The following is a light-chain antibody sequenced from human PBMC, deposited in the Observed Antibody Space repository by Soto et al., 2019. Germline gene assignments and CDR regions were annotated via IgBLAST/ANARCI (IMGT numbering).Light chain of an antibody. CDR2: DVS. J-gene: IGLJ1*01. CDR1: SRDVGSYNY. Sequence: QSALTQPASVSGXPGQSITISCTGTSRDVGSYNYVSWYQQHPGKAPKLMIYDVSNRPSGVSNRFSGSKSGNTASLTISGLHAEDEADYYCSSYTSSSTPLYVFGTGTKVTVL. V-gene: IGLV2-14*01. CDR3: SSYTSSSTPLYV.